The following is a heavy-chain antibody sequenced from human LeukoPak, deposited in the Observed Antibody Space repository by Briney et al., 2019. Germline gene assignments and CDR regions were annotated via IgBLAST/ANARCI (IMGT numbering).Heavy chain of an antibody. D-gene: IGHD3-10*01. Sequence: ASVKVSCKASGYTFNDYYIHWVRQAPGQGLEWMGWINPDSGATNYAQKLQGRVTMTSDTSITTAYMELSRLRSDDTAMYFCARMRQVRGRIYYFYYMDVWGKGTTVTISS. J-gene: IGHJ6*03. CDR3: ARMRQVRGRIYYFYYMDV. CDR2: INPDSGAT. V-gene: IGHV1-2*02. CDR1: GYTFNDYY.